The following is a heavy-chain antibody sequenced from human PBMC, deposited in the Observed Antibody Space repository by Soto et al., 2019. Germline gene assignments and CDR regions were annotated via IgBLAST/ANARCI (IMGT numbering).Heavy chain of an antibody. V-gene: IGHV3-7*01. CDR1: GFTFSSYW. CDR3: ARDPVRGLLGAFDI. J-gene: IGHJ3*02. D-gene: IGHD2-21*02. CDR2: IKQDGSEK. Sequence: GGSLRLSCAASGFTFSSYWMSWVRQAPGKGLEWVANIKQDGSEKYYVDSVKGRFTISRDNAKNSLYLQMNSLRAEDTAVYFCARDPVRGLLGAFDIWGQGTMVTVSS.